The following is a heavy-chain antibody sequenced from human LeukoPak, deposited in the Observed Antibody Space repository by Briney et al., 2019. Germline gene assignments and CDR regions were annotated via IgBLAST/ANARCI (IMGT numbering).Heavy chain of an antibody. CDR1: GFAFNSYW. D-gene: IGHD3-22*01. J-gene: IGHJ4*02. CDR2: IKQDGSET. Sequence: GGSLRLSCEASGFAFNSYWMTWVRQAPGKGLEWVANIKQDGSETKYVDSVEGRFTISRDNARTSVFMEMNSLRVEDTALYYCAMDRVVFTNWGQGALVTVSS. V-gene: IGHV3-7*04. CDR3: AMDRVVFTN.